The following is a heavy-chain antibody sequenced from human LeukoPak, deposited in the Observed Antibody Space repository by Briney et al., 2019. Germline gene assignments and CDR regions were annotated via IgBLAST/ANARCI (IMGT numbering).Heavy chain of an antibody. CDR3: ANSRPYATLDY. CDR2: ISGSGGST. CDR1: GFILSSYA. D-gene: IGHD2-8*01. V-gene: IGHV3-23*01. Sequence: PGGSLRLSCAASGFILSSYAMSWVRQAPGKGLEGVSTISGSGGSTDYADSVKGRFTISRDNSKNTLYLQMNSLRAEDTAVYYCANSRPYATLDYWGQGTLVTVSS. J-gene: IGHJ4*02.